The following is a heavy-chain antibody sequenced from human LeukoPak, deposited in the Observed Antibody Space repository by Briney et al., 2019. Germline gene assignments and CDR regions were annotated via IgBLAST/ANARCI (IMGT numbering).Heavy chain of an antibody. V-gene: IGHV3-48*03. CDR2: ISSSGSTR. CDR3: AKDRWQLWSHFDY. J-gene: IGHJ4*02. D-gene: IGHD5-18*01. Sequence: GGSLRLSCAGSGFTFSSYEMNWVRQAPGKGLEWVSYISSSGSTRYYADSVKGRFTISRDNSKNTLYLQMNSLRAEDAAVYYCAKDRWQLWSHFDYWGQGTLVTVSS. CDR1: GFTFSSYE.